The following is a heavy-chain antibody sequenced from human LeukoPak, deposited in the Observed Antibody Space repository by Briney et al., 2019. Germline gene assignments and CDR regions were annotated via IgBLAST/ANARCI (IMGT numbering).Heavy chain of an antibody. J-gene: IGHJ6*03. D-gene: IGHD2-2*01. V-gene: IGHV4-34*01. Sequence: PSETLSLTCAVYGGSFSGYYWSWIRQPPGKGLEWIGEINHSGSTNYNPSLKSRVTISVDTSKNQFSLKLSSATAADTAVYYCARLGYCSSTSCLLYYYYYMDVCGNGTTVTVSS. CDR1: GGSFSGYY. CDR2: INHSGST. CDR3: ARLGYCSSTSCLLYYYYYMDV.